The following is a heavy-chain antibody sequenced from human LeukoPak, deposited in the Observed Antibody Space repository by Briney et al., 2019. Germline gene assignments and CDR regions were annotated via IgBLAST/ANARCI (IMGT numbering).Heavy chain of an antibody. CDR2: ISGSGGST. V-gene: IGHV3-23*01. J-gene: IGHJ5*02. CDR1: GFTFSSYA. CDR3: AKDHRITIFGVVIFWFDP. Sequence: PGGALRLSCAASGFTFSSYAMSGVRQAPGKGVEWVSAISGSGGSTYYADSVKRRFTISRHNSKNTLYLQMNSLRAEDTAVYYCAKDHRITIFGVVIFWFDPWGQGTLVTVSS. D-gene: IGHD3-3*01.